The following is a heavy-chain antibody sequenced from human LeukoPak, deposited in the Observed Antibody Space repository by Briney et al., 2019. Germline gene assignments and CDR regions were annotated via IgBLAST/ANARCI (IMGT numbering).Heavy chain of an antibody. J-gene: IGHJ6*02. V-gene: IGHV3-33*01. CDR2: LLYDGSSK. CDR1: GFIFSSYG. CDR3: ARCLYYHSSAYPYGMDV. D-gene: IGHD3-22*01. Sequence: PGRSLRLSCAASGFIFSSYGMHWVRQAPGKGLEWVAVLLYDGSSKFYADSVKGRFTISRDNSKNTLYLQMNSLRAEDTAVYYCARCLYYHSSAYPYGMDVWGQGTTVSVSS.